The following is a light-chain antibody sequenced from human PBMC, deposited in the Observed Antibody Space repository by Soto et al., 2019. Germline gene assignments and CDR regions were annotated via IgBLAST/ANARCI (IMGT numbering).Light chain of an antibody. CDR3: QQFDDLPLT. CDR2: DAS. V-gene: IGKV1-33*01. J-gene: IGKJ4*01. CDR1: HDIKKY. Sequence: DLQMPQSPSSLSASVGDRVTITCQASHDIKKYLNWYQQKAHKVPKLLIHDASTLATGVPSRFTGSGAGTDFTLTINSLQPEDVATYYCQQFDDLPLTFGGGTKVDI.